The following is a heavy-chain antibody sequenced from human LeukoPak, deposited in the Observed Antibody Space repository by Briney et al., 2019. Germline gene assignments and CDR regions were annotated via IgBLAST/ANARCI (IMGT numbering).Heavy chain of an antibody. J-gene: IGHJ4*02. CDR2: ISYDGSNK. V-gene: IGHV3-30*18. Sequence: GGSLRLSCAASGFTFSSYGMHWVRQAPGKGLEWVAVISYDGSNKYYADSVKGRFTISRDNSKNTLYLQMYSLRAEDTAVYYCAKPSSTSIYYFDYWGQGTLVTVSS. CDR1: GFTFSSYG. CDR3: AKPSSTSIYYFDY. D-gene: IGHD2-2*01.